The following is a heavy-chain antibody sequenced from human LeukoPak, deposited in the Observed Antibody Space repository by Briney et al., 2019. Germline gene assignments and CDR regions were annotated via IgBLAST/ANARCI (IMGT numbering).Heavy chain of an antibody. Sequence: SGGSLRLSCAASGFTFSNAWMSWVRQAPGKGLEWVGRIKSKTDGGTTDYAAPVKGRFTISRDDSKNTLYLQMNSLRAEDTAVYYCARDLGQYYDTSDNWFDPWGQGTLVNVSS. CDR3: ARDLGQYYDTSDNWFDP. CDR2: IKSKTDGGTT. CDR1: GFTFSNAW. D-gene: IGHD3-22*01. V-gene: IGHV3-15*05. J-gene: IGHJ5*02.